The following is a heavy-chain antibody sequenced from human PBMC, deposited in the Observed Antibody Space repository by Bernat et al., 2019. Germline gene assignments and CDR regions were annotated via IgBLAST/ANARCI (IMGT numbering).Heavy chain of an antibody. CDR3: ARVDTAMVTFDY. CDR1: GFSLSTSGVG. J-gene: IGHJ4*02. V-gene: IGHV2-5*02. Sequence: QITLKESGPTLVKPTQTLTLTCTFSGFSLSTSGVGVGWIRQPPGKDLEWLALIYWDDDKRYSPSLKSRLTITKDTSKNQVVLTMTNMDPVDTATYYCARVDTAMVTFDYWGQGTLVTVSS. D-gene: IGHD5-18*01. CDR2: IYWDDDK.